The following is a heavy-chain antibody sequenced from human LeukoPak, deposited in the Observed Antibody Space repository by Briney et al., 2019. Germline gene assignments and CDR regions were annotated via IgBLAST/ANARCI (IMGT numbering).Heavy chain of an antibody. V-gene: IGHV3-23*01. D-gene: IGHD2-2*01. CDR2: ISSSGVGT. Sequence: GGSLRLSCVTSGFTFITYAMTWVRQAPGKGLEWVSSISSSGVGTHYADSVKGRFTISRDNSKNTLYLQMNSLRVDDTAVYYCGERPGGYWGQGTLVTVSS. CDR3: GERPGGY. CDR1: GFTFITYA. J-gene: IGHJ4*02.